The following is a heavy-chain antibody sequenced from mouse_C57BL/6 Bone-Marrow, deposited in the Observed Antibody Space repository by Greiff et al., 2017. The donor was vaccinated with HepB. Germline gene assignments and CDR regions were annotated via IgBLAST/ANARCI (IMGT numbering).Heavy chain of an antibody. Sequence: QVQLQQPGAELVRPGSSVKLSCKASGYTFTSYWMHWVKQRPIQGLEWIGNIDPSDSETHYNQKFKDKSTLTVDKSSSTAYMQLSSLTSEDSAVYYCARSTYRRAMDYWGQGTSVTVSS. D-gene: IGHD1-3*01. V-gene: IGHV1-52*01. J-gene: IGHJ4*01. CDR1: GYTFTSYW. CDR2: IDPSDSET. CDR3: ARSTYRRAMDY.